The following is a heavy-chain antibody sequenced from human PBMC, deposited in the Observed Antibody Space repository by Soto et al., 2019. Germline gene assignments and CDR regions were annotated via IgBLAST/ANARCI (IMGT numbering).Heavy chain of an antibody. J-gene: IGHJ4*02. Sequence: GGSLRLSCAASGFSFSTYGMHWVRQAPGKGLEWVAFISNDGSNKYYADSVKGRFTISRDNSKNTLYLQMNSLRAEDTAVYYCARDPSTYYFDYWGQGTLVTVSS. CDR1: GFSFSTYG. V-gene: IGHV3-30*03. CDR2: ISNDGSNK. CDR3: ARDPSTYYFDY.